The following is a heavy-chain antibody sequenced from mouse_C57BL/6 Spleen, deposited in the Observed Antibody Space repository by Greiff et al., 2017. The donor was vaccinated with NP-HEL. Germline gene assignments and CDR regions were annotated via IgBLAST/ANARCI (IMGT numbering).Heavy chain of an antibody. V-gene: IGHV1-81*01. D-gene: IGHD4-1*01. CDR1: GYTFTSYG. J-gene: IGHJ3*01. CDR2: IYPRSGNT. CDR3: ARWDPTFAY. Sequence: QVTLKVSGAELARPGASVKLSCKASGYTFTSYGISWVKQRTGQGLEWIGEIYPRSGNTYYNEKFKGKATLTADKSSSTAYMELRSLTSEDSAVYFCARWDPTFAYWGQGTLVTVSA.